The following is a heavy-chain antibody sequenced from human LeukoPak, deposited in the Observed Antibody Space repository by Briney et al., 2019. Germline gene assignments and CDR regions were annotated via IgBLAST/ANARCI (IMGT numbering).Heavy chain of an antibody. J-gene: IGHJ4*02. D-gene: IGHD6-19*01. CDR1: GFNFRIYG. Sequence: AGGSLRLSCAASGFNFRIYGMHWVRQAPGKGLEWVALISYEGDSTYYADSVKGRFTISRDNSKDMLYLQMNSLRAEDTAVYYCARGGVGCFDYWGQGALVTVSS. V-gene: IGHV3-30*03. CDR2: ISYEGDST. CDR3: ARGGVGCFDY.